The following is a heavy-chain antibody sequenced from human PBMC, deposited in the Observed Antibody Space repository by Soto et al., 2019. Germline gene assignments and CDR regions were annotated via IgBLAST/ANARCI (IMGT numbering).Heavy chain of an antibody. D-gene: IGHD6-19*01. CDR3: ARDLEVAVAGA. V-gene: IGHV3-30-3*01. CDR2: ISDDGSNK. Sequence: QVQLVESGGGVVQPGRSLRLSCAASGFTFSSYAMHWVRQAPGKGLEWVAVISDDGSNKDYADSVKGRFTISRDNSKNTLYLQMNSLRAEDTAVYYCARDLEVAVAGAWGQGTLVTVSS. J-gene: IGHJ5*02. CDR1: GFTFSSYA.